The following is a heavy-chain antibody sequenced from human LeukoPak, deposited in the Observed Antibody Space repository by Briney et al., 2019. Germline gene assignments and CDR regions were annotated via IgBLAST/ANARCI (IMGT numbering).Heavy chain of an antibody. CDR3: AKDGGRVRGYLDY. J-gene: IGHJ4*02. V-gene: IGHV3-9*01. CDR1: GFTFDDYA. Sequence: GGSLRLSCAASGFTFDDYAMHWVRQAPGKGLEWVSGISWNSGSIGYADSVKGRFTISRDNAKNSLYLQMNSLRAEDTAVYYCAKDGGRVRGYLDYWGQGTLVTVSS. CDR2: ISWNSGSI. D-gene: IGHD3-10*01.